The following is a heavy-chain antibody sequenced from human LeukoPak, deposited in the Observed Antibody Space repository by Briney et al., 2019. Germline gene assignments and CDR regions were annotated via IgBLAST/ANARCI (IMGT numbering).Heavy chain of an antibody. J-gene: IGHJ6*03. Sequence: GASVKVSCKASGGTFSSYAISWVRQAPGQGLEWMGGIIPIFGTANYAQKFQGRVTITADESTSTAYMELSSLRSEDTAVYYCAATRTGGQQLYYYYYYMDVWGKGTTVTISS. CDR3: AATRTGGQQLYYYYYYMDV. V-gene: IGHV1-69*13. CDR1: GGTFSSYA. D-gene: IGHD6-13*01. CDR2: IIPIFGTA.